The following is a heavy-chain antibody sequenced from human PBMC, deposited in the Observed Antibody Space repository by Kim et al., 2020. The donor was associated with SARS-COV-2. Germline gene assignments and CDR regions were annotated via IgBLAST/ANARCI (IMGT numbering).Heavy chain of an antibody. CDR3: ARDRTATRNYYDSSGYYAFDI. J-gene: IGHJ3*02. CDR1: GFTFSSYS. Sequence: GGSLRLSCAASGFTFSSYSMNWVRQAPGKGLEWVSSISSSSSYIYYADSVKGRFTISRDNAKNSLYLQMNSLRAEDTAVYYCARDRTATRNYYDSSGYYAFDIWGQGTMVTVSS. V-gene: IGHV3-21*01. D-gene: IGHD3-22*01. CDR2: ISSSSSYI.